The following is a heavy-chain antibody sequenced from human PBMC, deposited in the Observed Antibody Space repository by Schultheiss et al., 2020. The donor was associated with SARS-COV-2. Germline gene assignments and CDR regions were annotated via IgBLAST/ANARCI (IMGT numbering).Heavy chain of an antibody. J-gene: IGHJ6*02. Sequence: GGSLRLSCAASGFSFRSYWMSWVRQAPGKGLEWVSSISSSSSYIYYADSVKGRFTISRDNAKNSLYLQMNSLRAEDTAVYYCARDLGGRYCSSTSCSSYGMDVWGQGTTVTVSS. D-gene: IGHD2-2*01. CDR3: ARDLGGRYCSSTSCSSYGMDV. CDR2: ISSSSSYI. V-gene: IGHV3-21*01. CDR1: GFSFRSYW.